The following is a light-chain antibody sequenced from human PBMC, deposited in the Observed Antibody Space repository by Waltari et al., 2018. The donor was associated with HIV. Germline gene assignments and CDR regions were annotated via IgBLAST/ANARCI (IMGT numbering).Light chain of an antibody. V-gene: IGKV1-9*01. CDR3: QQLNVYPT. CDR1: QGISSY. CDR2: GAS. Sequence: DIQLTQSPSFLSASEGDGVTITCRASQGISSYLAWYQQKLGKAPKLLLYGASTLPGGVPSRFSGSGSGTEFTLTISSLQPEDFATYYCQQLNVYPTFGPGTKVDFK. J-gene: IGKJ3*01.